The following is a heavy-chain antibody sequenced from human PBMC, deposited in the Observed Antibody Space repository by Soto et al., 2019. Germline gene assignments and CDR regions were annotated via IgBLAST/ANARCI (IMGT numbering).Heavy chain of an antibody. V-gene: IGHV4-31*03. CDR2: IYSSGST. Sequence: PSETLSLTCTVSGGSISSGGYYWNWIRQHPGKGLEWIGYIYSSGSTYYNSTLKSRVTMSLDTSKTQFSLRLNSVTAADTAVYYCARSSIEPRVFMYPFDSWGQGTLVTVSS. CDR1: GGSISSGGYY. D-gene: IGHD6-6*01. J-gene: IGHJ4*02. CDR3: ARSSIEPRVFMYPFDS.